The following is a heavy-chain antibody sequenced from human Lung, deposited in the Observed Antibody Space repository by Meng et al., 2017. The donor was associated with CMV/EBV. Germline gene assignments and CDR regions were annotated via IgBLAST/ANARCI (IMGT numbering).Heavy chain of an antibody. CDR1: DYSFSSGSY. Sequence: SETLSLXCTVSDYSFSSGSYWGCVRQPPGKGLEWIGSIHHTGSTYYNPSLKSRVTLSVDTSKNQFSLKVNCKTAADTAVYCCARGIFGVVDYWGQG. V-gene: IGHV4-38-2*02. CDR3: ARGIFGVVDY. D-gene: IGHD3-3*01. CDR2: IHHTGST. J-gene: IGHJ4*02.